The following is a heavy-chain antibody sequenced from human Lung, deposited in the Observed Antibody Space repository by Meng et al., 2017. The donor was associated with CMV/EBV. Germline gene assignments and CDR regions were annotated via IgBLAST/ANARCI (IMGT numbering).Heavy chain of an antibody. CDR2: ISTHDGVA. V-gene: IGHV1-18*04. Sequence: ASVKVSCKTSGYNFRDYGVAWVRRAPGQGLEWVGWISTHDGVAGTAQKFQDRVTMTTDTSTNTAYMVLRSLASDDGAIYYCARRRGHYSIIKGGGENYLDSWXPGTLVXVSS. D-gene: IGHD2-15*01. CDR3: ARRRGHYSIIKGGGENYLDS. CDR1: GYNFRDYG. J-gene: IGHJ4*02.